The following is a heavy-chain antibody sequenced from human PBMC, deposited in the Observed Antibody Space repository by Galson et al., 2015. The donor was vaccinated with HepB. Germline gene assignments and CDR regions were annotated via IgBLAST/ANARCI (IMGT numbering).Heavy chain of an antibody. V-gene: IGHV3-23*01. CDR2: MSDNGDNT. CDR1: GFTFSSYA. D-gene: IGHD6-19*01. CDR3: ATRSGASGWYAYFQH. J-gene: IGHJ1*01. Sequence: LRLSCAASGFTFSSYAIMWVRQAPGKGLEWVSGMSDNGDNTFYADSVKGRFTISRDISKNTVYLQMNSLRVEDTAVYYCATRSGASGWYAYFQHWGQGTLVTVSS.